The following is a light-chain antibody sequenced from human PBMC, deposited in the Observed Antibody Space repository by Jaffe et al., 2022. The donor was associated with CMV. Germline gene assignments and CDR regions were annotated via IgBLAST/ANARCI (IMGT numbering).Light chain of an antibody. Sequence: EVVLTQSPLSLPVTLGQPASISCRSSQSLVHSDGNTFLNWFQQRPGQSPRRLIYKVSNRDSGVPDRFSGSGSGTDFTLEISRVEAEDVGVYYCMQGTHWVTFGGGTKVEIK. CDR3: MQGTHWVT. J-gene: IGKJ4*01. V-gene: IGKV2-30*02. CDR1: QSLVHSDGNTF. CDR2: KVS.